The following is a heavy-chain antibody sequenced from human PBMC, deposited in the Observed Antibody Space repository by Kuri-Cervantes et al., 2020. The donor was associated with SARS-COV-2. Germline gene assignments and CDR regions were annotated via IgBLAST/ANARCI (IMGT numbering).Heavy chain of an antibody. V-gene: IGHV1-24*01. CDR3: ARDSGEQLVLDYYYYYGMDV. CDR1: GYTLTELS. J-gene: IGHJ6*02. D-gene: IGHD6-6*01. CDR2: FDPEDGET. Sequence: ASVKVSCKVSGYTLTELSMHWVRQAPGKGLEWMGGFDPEDGETIYAQKFQGRVTITADESTSTAYMELSSLRSEDTAVYYCARDSGEQLVLDYYYYYGMDVWGQGTTVTVSS.